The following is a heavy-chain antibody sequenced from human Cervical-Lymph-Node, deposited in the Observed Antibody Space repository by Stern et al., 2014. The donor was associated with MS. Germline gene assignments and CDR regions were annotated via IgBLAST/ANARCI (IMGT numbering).Heavy chain of an antibody. J-gene: IGHJ6*02. D-gene: IGHD6-19*01. V-gene: IGHV1-46*01. CDR1: GHNFTIYY. CDR2: INPSGGST. CDR3: AREVAGHRLGMMDV. Sequence: VQLVQSGAEVKKPGASVKVSCKASGHNFTIYYMHWVRQAPGQGLEWMGIINPSGGSTSYAQKFQGRITMTRDTSTSTVYMELSSLRSEDTAVYYCAREVAGHRLGMMDVWGQGTTVTVSS.